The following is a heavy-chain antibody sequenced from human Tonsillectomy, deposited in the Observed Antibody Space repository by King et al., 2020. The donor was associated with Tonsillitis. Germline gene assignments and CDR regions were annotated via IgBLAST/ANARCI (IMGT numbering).Heavy chain of an antibody. CDR1: GYTFTSYY. D-gene: IGHD4-17*01. V-gene: IGHV1-46*01. CDR2: INPSGGST. Sequence: VQLVESGAEVKKPGASVKVSCKASGYTFTSYYMHWVRQAPGQGLEWMGIINPSGGSTTYAQKFQGRVTMTRDTSTSTVYMELSSLRSEDTAVYYCARHSPHDYGDYSSNFDYWGQGTLVTVSS. CDR3: ARHSPHDYGDYSSNFDY. J-gene: IGHJ4*02.